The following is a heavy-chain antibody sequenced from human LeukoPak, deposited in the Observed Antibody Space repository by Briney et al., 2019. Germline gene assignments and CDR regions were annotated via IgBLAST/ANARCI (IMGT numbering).Heavy chain of an antibody. CDR2: ISPNNGGT. V-gene: IGHV1-2*04. CDR3: ASSRIVPTPEVSDGMDV. J-gene: IGHJ6*02. CDR1: GYTFTGYY. Sequence: ASVKVSCKASGYTFTGYYMHWVRQAPGQGREWMGWISPNNGGTNYAQKFQDWVTMTRDTSISTAYMELSRLRSDDTAVYYCASSRIVPTPEVSDGMDVWGQGTTVTVSS. D-gene: IGHD2-15*01.